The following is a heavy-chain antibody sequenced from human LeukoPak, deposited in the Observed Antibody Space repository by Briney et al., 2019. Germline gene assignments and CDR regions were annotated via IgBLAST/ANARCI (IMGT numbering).Heavy chain of an antibody. J-gene: IGHJ5*02. D-gene: IGHD6-13*01. V-gene: IGHV4-38-2*02. CDR2: IYHSGST. CDR3: ARAYSSSWYFNWFDP. CDR1: GYSISSGYY. Sequence: PSETLSLTCTVSGYSISSGYYWAWIRQPPGKGLEWIGSIYHSGSTYYNASLESRVTISVDTSKNQFSLKLSSVTAADTAVYYCARAYSSSWYFNWFDPWGQGTLVTVSS.